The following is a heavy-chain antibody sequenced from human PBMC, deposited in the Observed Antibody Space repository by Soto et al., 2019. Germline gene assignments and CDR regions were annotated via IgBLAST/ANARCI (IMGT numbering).Heavy chain of an antibody. V-gene: IGHV1-8*01. J-gene: IGHJ4*02. CDR1: GYTFTNYD. Sequence: ASVKVSCKASGYTFTNYDITWVRQATGQGLEWMGWMNPNSGDTGYVQKFQGRVTMTRNTSISTAYMELSSLRSEDTAVYYCARGLTGTTSYWGQGTLVTVSS. CDR3: ARGLTGTTSY. D-gene: IGHD1-7*01. CDR2: MNPNSGDT.